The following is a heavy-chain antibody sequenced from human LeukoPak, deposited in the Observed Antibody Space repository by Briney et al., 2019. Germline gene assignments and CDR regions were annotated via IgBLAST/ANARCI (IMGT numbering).Heavy chain of an antibody. J-gene: IGHJ4*02. D-gene: IGHD1-26*01. CDR3: AKTMGAIDHDY. V-gene: IGHV3-23*01. CDR2: VTNSGGST. CDR1: GFTFSGFS. Sequence: GGSRRLSCAASGFTFSGFSMTWVRQAPGKGLEWVSSVTNSGGSTYYADSVKGRFTNSRDNSKNTLYLQMNSLRAEDTAVYYCAKTMGAIDHDYWGQGTLVTVSS.